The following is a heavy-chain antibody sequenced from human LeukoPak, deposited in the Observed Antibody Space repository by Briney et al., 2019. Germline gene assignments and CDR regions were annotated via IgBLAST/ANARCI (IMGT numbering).Heavy chain of an antibody. CDR1: GFTFSDYW. CDR2: IKEDGGEK. J-gene: IGHJ4*02. D-gene: IGHD6-13*01. V-gene: IGHV3-7*01. Sequence: AGGSLRLSCAASGFTFSDYWMSWVRQAPGKGQEWVANIKEDGGEKYYVDSVKGRFTISRDNAKNSLYLQMNSLRAEDTAVYYCARGGSWASFDYWGQGTLVTVSS. CDR3: ARGGSWASFDY.